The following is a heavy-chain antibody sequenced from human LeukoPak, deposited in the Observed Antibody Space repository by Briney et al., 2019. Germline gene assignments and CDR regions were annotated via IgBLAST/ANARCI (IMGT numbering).Heavy chain of an antibody. CDR3: VRGQTSLDNWFDP. CDR1: GLTFSNYG. CDR2: IRPNDGTT. Sequence: PGGSLRLSCEASGLTFSNYGMNWVRQAPGKGLEWVSYIRPNDGTTHYADSVKGRFTISRDNAKNSLSLQMTSLRAHDTAVYYCVRGQTSLDNWFDPWGQGTLVIVSS. V-gene: IGHV3-48*01. J-gene: IGHJ5*02.